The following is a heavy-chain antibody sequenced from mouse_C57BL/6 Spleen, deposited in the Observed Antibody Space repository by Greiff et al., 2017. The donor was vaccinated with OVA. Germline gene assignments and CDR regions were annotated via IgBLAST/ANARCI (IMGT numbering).Heavy chain of an antibody. CDR2: IRSKSNNYAT. CDR3: VREGYSYAMDY. J-gene: IGHJ4*01. CDR1: GFSFNTYA. D-gene: IGHD2-3*01. Sequence: EVQLVESGGGLVQPKGSLKLSCAASGFSFNTYAMNWVRQAPGKGLEWVARIRSKSNNYATYYADSVKDRFTISRDDSESMLYLQMNNLKTEDTAMYYCVREGYSYAMDYWGQGTSVTVSS. V-gene: IGHV10-1*01.